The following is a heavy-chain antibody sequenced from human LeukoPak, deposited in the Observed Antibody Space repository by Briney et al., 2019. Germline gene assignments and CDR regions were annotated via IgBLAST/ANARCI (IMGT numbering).Heavy chain of an antibody. CDR2: IYYSGST. V-gene: IGHV4-59*08. D-gene: IGHD1-26*01. CDR1: GGSISSYY. J-gene: IGHJ5*02. Sequence: SETLSLTCTVSGGSISSYYWSWIRQPPGKGLEWIGYIYYSGSTNYNPSLKSRVTISVDTSKNQFSLKLSSVTAADTAVYYCXXXLVGATTWFDPWGQGTLVTVSS. CDR3: XXXLVGATTWFDP.